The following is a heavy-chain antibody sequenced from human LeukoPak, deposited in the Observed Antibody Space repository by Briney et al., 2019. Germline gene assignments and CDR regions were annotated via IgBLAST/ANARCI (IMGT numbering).Heavy chain of an antibody. J-gene: IGHJ4*02. D-gene: IGHD2-2*01. V-gene: IGHV1-2*02. CDR3: ARTHREVGPASY. CDR2: INPNSGGT. Sequence: VASVKVSCKASGYTFTGYYMHWVRQAPGQGLKWMGWINPNSGGTNYAQKFQGRVTMTRDTSISTAYMELSRLRSDDTAVYYCARTHREVGPASYWGQGTLVTVSS. CDR1: GYTFTGYY.